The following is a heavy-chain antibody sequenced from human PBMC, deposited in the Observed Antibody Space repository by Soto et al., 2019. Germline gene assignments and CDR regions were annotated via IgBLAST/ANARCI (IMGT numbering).Heavy chain of an antibody. CDR2: IYTGGNT. V-gene: IGHV3-66*01. CDR1: GFTVSTTN. D-gene: IGHD3-10*01. CDR3: ARDSPYDYGTGSYLYGMDV. J-gene: IGHJ6*02. Sequence: EVQLVESGGGLVQPGGFLRLSCAASGFTVSTTNMIWVRQAPGTGLEWVSVIYTGGNTYFADSVRGRFTISRDNSKNTLYLQMNALRAEDTAVYYCARDSPYDYGTGSYLYGMDVWGQGTTVTVSS.